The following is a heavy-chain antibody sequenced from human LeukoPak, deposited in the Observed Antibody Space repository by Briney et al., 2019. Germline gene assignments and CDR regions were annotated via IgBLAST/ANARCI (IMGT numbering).Heavy chain of an antibody. J-gene: IGHJ6*03. V-gene: IGHV3-23*01. Sequence: GGSLRLSCAASGFTFSNFAMSWVRQAPGKGLEWVSAISGSGGSTSYAQKFQGRVTMARDMSTSTVYMELSSLTSEDTAMYYCASMDVWGKGTTVTVSS. CDR2: ISGSGGST. CDR1: GFTFSNFA. CDR3: ASMDV.